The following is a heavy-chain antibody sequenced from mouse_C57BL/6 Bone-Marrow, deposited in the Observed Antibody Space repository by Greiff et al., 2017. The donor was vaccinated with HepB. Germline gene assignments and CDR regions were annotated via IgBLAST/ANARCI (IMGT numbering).Heavy chain of an antibody. CDR3: AMRRYYGYFYYAMDY. V-gene: IGHV1-69*01. D-gene: IGHD2-2*01. Sequence: VQLQQPGAELVMPGASVKLSCKASGYTFTSYWMHWVKQRPGQGLEWIGEIDPSDSYTNYNQKFKGKSTLTVDKSSSTAYMQLSSLTSEDSAVYYCAMRRYYGYFYYAMDYWGQGTSVTVSS. CDR1: GYTFTSYW. J-gene: IGHJ4*01. CDR2: IDPSDSYT.